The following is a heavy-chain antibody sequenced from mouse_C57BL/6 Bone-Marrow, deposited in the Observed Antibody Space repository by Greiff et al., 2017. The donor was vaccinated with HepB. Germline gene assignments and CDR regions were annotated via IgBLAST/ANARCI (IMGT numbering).Heavy chain of an antibody. Sequence: VKLQESGAELMKPGASVKLSCKATGYTFTGYWIEWVKQRPGHGLEWIGEILPGSGSTNYNEKFKGKATFTADTSSNTAYMQLSSLTTEDSAIYYCAVDLSSGSSLYWYFDVWGTGTTVTVSS. V-gene: IGHV1-9*01. J-gene: IGHJ1*03. CDR3: AVDLSSGSSLYWYFDV. D-gene: IGHD1-1*01. CDR1: GYTFTGYW. CDR2: ILPGSGST.